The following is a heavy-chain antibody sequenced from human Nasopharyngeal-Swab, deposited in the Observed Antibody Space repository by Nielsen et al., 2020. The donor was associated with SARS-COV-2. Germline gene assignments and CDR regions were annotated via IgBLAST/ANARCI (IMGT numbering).Heavy chain of an antibody. CDR2: ISSSSSYI. CDR1: GFTFRSYS. J-gene: IGHJ6*02. V-gene: IGHV3-21*01. CDR3: ASPPSFPW. Sequence: GESLKIPRAASGFTFRSYSMNWVRQAPGKGLEWVSSISSSSSYIYYADSVKGRFTISRDKAKNSLYLQMNSLRAEDTAVYYCASPPSFPWWGQGTTVTVSS.